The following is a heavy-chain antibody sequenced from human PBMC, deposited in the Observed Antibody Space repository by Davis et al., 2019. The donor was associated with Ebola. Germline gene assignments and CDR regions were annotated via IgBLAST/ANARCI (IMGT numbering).Heavy chain of an antibody. V-gene: IGHV1-2*02. CDR2: INPNSGGT. J-gene: IGHJ4*02. Sequence: ASVKVSCKASGYTFTGYYMHWVRQAPGQGLEWMAWINPNSGGTNYAQKFQGRVTMTRDTSISTAYMELSRLRSDDTAVYYCARDGVLCSGGSCSGDFDYWGQGTLVTVSS. CDR1: GYTFTGYY. D-gene: IGHD2-15*01. CDR3: ARDGVLCSGGSCSGDFDY.